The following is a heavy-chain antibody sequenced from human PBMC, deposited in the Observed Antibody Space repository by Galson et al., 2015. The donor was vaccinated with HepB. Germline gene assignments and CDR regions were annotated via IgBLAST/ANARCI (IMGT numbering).Heavy chain of an antibody. D-gene: IGHD6-13*01. Sequence: SLRLSCAASGFTFSNYWMTWVRQAPGKGPEWVAYIKQDGSEKAYVDSVKGRFTISRDNAKNSLYLQMNSLRAEDTAVYYCADGSTWYEMYLHHWGQGTLVTVSS. CDR3: ADGSTWYEMYLHH. CDR2: IKQDGSEK. CDR1: GFTFSNYW. V-gene: IGHV3-7*03. J-gene: IGHJ1*01.